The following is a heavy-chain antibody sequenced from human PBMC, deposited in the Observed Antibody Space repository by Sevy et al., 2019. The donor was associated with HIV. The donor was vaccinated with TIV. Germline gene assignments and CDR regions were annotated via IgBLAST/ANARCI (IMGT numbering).Heavy chain of an antibody. CDR2: IRNKAGGHAT. D-gene: IGHD3-10*01. CDR1: GFTFSGAN. Sequence: GGSLRLSCAASGFTFSGANIDWVRQASGKGLEWVGRIRNKAGGHATEYSASVKGRFTISRDDSKNTAYLQMDGLKTEETAVYYCADIYAAQTMWGQGTLVTVSS. J-gene: IGHJ4*02. V-gene: IGHV3-73*01. CDR3: ADIYAAQTM.